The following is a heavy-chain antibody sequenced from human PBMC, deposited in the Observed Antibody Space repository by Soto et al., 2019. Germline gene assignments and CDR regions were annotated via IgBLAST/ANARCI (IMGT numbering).Heavy chain of an antibody. D-gene: IGHD3-10*01. CDR3: AGRRDGSGSLDS. V-gene: IGHV4-4*02. J-gene: IGHJ4*02. CDR1: GGSIRSNNW. Sequence: QVQLQESGRGLVKPSGTLSLTCAVSGGSIRSNNWWIWVRQARGKGLEWFGEIYHSGTTGYNPSFKCRGNISVDKSKDHFALKLGSVTAADKAADYCAGRRDGSGSLDSWGQLTLLTVSS. CDR2: IYHSGTT.